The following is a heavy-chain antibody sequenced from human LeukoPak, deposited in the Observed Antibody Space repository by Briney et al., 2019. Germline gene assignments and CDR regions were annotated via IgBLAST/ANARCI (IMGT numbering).Heavy chain of an antibody. CDR1: GFTFSSYA. Sequence: GGSLRLSCAASGFTFSSYAMSWVRQAPGKGLEWVSAISGSGGSTYCADSVKGRFTISRDNSKNTLYLQMNSLRAEDTAVYYCAKGPDYGDYVEDYWGQGTLVTVSS. CDR3: AKGPDYGDYVEDY. J-gene: IGHJ4*02. CDR2: ISGSGGST. V-gene: IGHV3-23*01. D-gene: IGHD4-17*01.